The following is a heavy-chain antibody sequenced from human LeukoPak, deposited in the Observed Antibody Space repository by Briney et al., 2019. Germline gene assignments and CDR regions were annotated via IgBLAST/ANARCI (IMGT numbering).Heavy chain of an antibody. V-gene: IGHV3-73*01. J-gene: IGHJ4*02. D-gene: IGHD5-18*01. Sequence: QTGGFLKLSCAASGFTFSGSAMHWVRQASGKGLEWVGRIRSKLNSYATAYAASVKGRFTISRDDSKNTAYLQMNSLKTEDTAVYYCTRTAMVTGFDSWGQGTLVTVSS. CDR2: IRSKLNSYAT. CDR3: TRTAMVTGFDS. CDR1: GFTFSGSA.